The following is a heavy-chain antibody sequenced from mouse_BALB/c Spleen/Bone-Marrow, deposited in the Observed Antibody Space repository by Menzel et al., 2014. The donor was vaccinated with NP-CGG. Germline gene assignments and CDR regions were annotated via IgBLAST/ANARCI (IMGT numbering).Heavy chain of an antibody. CDR1: GFNIKDTY. CDR3: ARYYYGSSLFAY. J-gene: IGHJ3*01. V-gene: IGHV14-3*02. Sequence: VQLQQPGAELVKPGASVKSSCTASGFNIKDTYMYWVKQRPEQGLEWIGRIDPANGNTKYDPKFQDGATITADTSSNTAYLQLSSLTSEDTAVYYCARYYYGSSLFAYWGQGTLVTVSA. CDR2: IDPANGNT. D-gene: IGHD1-1*01.